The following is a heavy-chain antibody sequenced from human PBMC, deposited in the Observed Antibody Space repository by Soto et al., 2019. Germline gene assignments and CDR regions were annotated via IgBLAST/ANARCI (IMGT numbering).Heavy chain of an antibody. CDR3: AGGEYGSGSYYHPYFDY. V-gene: IGHV1-46*01. D-gene: IGHD3-10*01. J-gene: IGHJ4*02. Sequence: ASVKVSCKASGYTFTSYYMHWVRQAPGQGLEWMGIINPSGGSTSYAQKFQGRVTMTRDTSTSTVYMELSSLRSEDTAVYYCAGGEYGSGSYYHPYFDYWGQGTLVTVSS. CDR1: GYTFTSYY. CDR2: INPSGGST.